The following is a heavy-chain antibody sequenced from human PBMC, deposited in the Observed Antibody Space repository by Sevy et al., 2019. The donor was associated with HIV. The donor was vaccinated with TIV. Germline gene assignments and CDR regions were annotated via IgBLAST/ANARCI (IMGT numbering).Heavy chain of an antibody. CDR3: ARGGSNGWYYFDY. CDR1: GGTFSSYG. CDR2: IIPILGTV. Sequence: ASVKVSCKASGGTFSSYGISWVRQAPGQGLEWLGGIIPILGTVNYAQKFQGRVTITADESTMTAYMELSSLRSEDTTVYYCARGGSNGWYYFDYWGQETLVTVSS. J-gene: IGHJ4*02. D-gene: IGHD6-19*01. V-gene: IGHV1-69*13.